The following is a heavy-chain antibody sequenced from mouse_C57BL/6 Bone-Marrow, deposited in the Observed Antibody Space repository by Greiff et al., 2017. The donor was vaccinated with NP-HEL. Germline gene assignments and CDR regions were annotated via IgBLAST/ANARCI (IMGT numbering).Heavy chain of an antibody. Sequence: ESGPELVKPGASVKISCKASGYAFSSSWMNWVKQRPGKGLEWIGRIYPGDGDTNYNGKFKGKATLTADKSSSTAYMQLSSLTSEDSAVYFCAAQLRLQGYAMDYWGQGTSVTVSS. CDR2: IYPGDGDT. V-gene: IGHV1-82*01. CDR1: GYAFSSSW. J-gene: IGHJ4*01. D-gene: IGHD3-2*02. CDR3: AAQLRLQGYAMDY.